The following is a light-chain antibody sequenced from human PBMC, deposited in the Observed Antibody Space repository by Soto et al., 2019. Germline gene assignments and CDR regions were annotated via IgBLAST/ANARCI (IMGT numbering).Light chain of an antibody. J-gene: IGKJ4*01. V-gene: IGKV1-39*01. Sequence: DIQLTQSPASLSASVGDRVTITCRASDNIGSNLNWYQHQTGTAPKLLIYAASSLQGGVPSRFSGSGYGTQFTLTIRGLQTEDFATYYCQQSYKILTFGGGTWVDI. CDR1: DNIGSN. CDR2: AAS. CDR3: QQSYKILT.